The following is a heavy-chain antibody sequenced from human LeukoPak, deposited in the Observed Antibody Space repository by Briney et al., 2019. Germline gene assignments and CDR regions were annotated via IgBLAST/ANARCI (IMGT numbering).Heavy chain of an antibody. CDR2: ISGSGGST. V-gene: IGHV3-23*01. CDR3: AKDPDYDFWSGYYMPGAFDI. J-gene: IGHJ3*02. Sequence: HSGGSLRLSCAASGFTFSSYAMSWVRQAPGKGLEWVSAISGSGGSTYYADSVKGRFTISRDNSKNTLYLQMNSLRAEDTAVYYCAKDPDYDFWSGYYMPGAFDIWGQGTMVTVSS. D-gene: IGHD3-3*01. CDR1: GFTFSSYA.